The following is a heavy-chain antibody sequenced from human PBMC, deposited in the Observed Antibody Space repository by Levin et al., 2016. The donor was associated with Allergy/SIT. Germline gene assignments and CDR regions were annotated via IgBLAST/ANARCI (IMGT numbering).Heavy chain of an antibody. D-gene: IGHD3/OR15-3a*01. CDR3: AIGRGLNKEFRWRAFDY. V-gene: IGHV3-30*04. Sequence: GESLKISCAASGFTFSSYAMHWVRQAPGKGLEWVAVISYDGSNKYYADSVKGRFTISRDNSKNTLYLQMNSLRAEDTAVYYCAIGRGLNKEFRWRAFDYWGQGTLVTVSS. J-gene: IGHJ4*02. CDR1: GFTFSSYA. CDR2: ISYDGSNK.